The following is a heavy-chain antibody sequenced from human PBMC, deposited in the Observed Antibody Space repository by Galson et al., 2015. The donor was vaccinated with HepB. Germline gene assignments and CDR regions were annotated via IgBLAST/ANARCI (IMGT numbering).Heavy chain of an antibody. CDR2: ISYDGSNK. CDR3: ARARGTTGTPGY. V-gene: IGHV3-30-3*01. J-gene: IGHJ4*02. Sequence: SLRLSCAASGFTFSSYAMHWVRQAPGKGLEWVAVISYDGSNKYYADSVKGRFTISRDNSKNTLYLQMNSLRAEDTAVYYCARARGTTGTPGYWGQGTLVTVSS. D-gene: IGHD1-1*01. CDR1: GFTFSSYA.